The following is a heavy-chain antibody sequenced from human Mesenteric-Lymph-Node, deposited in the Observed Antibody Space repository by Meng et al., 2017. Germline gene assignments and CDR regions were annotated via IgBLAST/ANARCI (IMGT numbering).Heavy chain of an antibody. CDR1: GFTFSSYW. CDR3: ARDRIWFGELYSWFDP. D-gene: IGHD3-10*01. Sequence: GGSLRLSCAASGFTFSSYWMHWVRQAPGKGLVWVSRINMNGSTTTYADSVKGRFTISRDNAKNTLYLQMNSLIAEDTAVYYCARDRIWFGELYSWFDPWGQGTLVTVSS. J-gene: IGHJ5*02. CDR2: INMNGSTT. V-gene: IGHV3-74*01.